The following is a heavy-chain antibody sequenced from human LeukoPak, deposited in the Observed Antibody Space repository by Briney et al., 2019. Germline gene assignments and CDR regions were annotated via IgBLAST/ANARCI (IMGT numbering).Heavy chain of an antibody. V-gene: IGHV4-59*01. CDR3: ARARGYSLISFDY. CDR1: GGSISSYY. CDR2: IYCSGST. D-gene: IGHD5-18*01. J-gene: IGHJ4*02. Sequence: SETLSLTCTVSGGSISSYYWSWIRQPPGKGLEWIGYIYCSGSTNYNPSLKSRVTISVDTSKNQFSLKLSSVTAADTAVYYCARARGYSLISFDYWGQGTLVTVSS.